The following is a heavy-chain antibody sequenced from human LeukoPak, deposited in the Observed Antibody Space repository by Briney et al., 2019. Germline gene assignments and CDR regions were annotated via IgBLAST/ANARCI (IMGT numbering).Heavy chain of an antibody. CDR2: ISSSSSTI. CDR1: GITFSSFC. CDR3: ARVVPPYYYYYMDV. Sequence: GSLRLSCSTSGITFSSFCMNWVRQGPGKGLEWGSYISSSSSTIYYADSVKGRFTISRDNAKNSLYLQMNSLRAEDTAVYYCARVVPPYYYYYMDVWGKGTTVTVSS. J-gene: IGHJ6*03. V-gene: IGHV3-48*04.